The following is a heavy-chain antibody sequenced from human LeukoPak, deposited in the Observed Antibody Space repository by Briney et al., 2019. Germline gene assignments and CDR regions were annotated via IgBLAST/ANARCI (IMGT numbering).Heavy chain of an antibody. V-gene: IGHV3-48*03. D-gene: IGHD4-17*01. CDR1: GFTFSSYE. Sequence: GGSLRLSCAASGFTFSSYEMNWVRQAPGKGLEWISYIRGGGNIKNYADSVRGRFTISRDNAKNSLYLQMNSLRAEDTAVYYCAMDPFYGDPRYWGQGTLVTVSS. J-gene: IGHJ4*02. CDR2: IRGGGNIK. CDR3: AMDPFYGDPRY.